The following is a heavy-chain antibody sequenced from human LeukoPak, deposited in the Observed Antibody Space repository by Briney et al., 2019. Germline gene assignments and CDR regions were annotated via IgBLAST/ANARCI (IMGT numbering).Heavy chain of an antibody. Sequence: SQTLSLTCTVSGGSISSGGYYWRWIRQPPGKGLEWIGYIYYSGSTNYNPSLKSRVTISVDTSKNQFSLKLSSVTAADTAVYYCARDRAYDFWSGYSNPPDAFDIWGQGTMVTVSS. J-gene: IGHJ3*02. D-gene: IGHD3-3*01. CDR1: GGSISSGGYY. V-gene: IGHV4-61*08. CDR3: ARDRAYDFWSGYSNPPDAFDI. CDR2: IYYSGST.